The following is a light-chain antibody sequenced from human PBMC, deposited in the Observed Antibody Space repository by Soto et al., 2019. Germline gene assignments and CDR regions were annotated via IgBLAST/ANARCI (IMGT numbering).Light chain of an antibody. CDR1: DSDLGDA. CDR2: NVS. J-gene: IGLJ3*02. V-gene: IGLV2-14*03. CDR3: SSCPFPNTVG. Sequence: QSALTQPASVSAPPGQSVTISCTATDSDLGDAVSWYQQHSGGAPRLIIYNVSSRPSGVSNRFSGSKSGNTASLTISGLHPVDESLEDCSSCPFPNTVGFGGGTKLPGL.